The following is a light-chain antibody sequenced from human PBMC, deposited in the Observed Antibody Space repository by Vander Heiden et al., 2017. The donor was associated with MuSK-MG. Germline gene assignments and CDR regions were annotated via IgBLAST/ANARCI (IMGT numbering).Light chain of an antibody. CDR2: DAS. CDR1: QSLDTY. J-gene: IGKJ5*01. V-gene: IGKV3-11*01. CDR3: QQSRNWPIT. Sequence: EIVLTQSPVTLSWSPGARAALPCRATQSLDTYLAWYQQKPGQPPRLLIYDASNRATGVPDRFSGSGSGTDFTLTISTLEPEDFAVYYCQQSRNWPITFGQGTRLEMK.